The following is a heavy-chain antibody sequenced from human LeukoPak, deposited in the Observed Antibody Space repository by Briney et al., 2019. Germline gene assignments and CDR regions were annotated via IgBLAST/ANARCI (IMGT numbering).Heavy chain of an antibody. CDR1: GFTLGNHG. V-gene: IGHV3-33*01. J-gene: IGHJ6*03. D-gene: IGHD2-8*01. CDR3: ARHRGSVFKPYLDV. CDR2: IYSDGVNK. Sequence: HPGGSLSLSFAASGFTLGNHGTHGVRQAPGKGLEWVAIIYSDGVNKYCADSMKGRFTISRDTSKNTLFLEMESLRTEDTAVYYCARHRGSVFKPYLDVWGKGTTVTVSS.